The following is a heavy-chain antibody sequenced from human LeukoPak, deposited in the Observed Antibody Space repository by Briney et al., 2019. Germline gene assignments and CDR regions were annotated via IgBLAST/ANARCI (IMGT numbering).Heavy chain of an antibody. CDR1: GFTFSSYA. CDR3: AKDRYSYAFEFSDS. D-gene: IGHD5-18*01. CDR2: ISYDGSNK. J-gene: IGHJ5*02. Sequence: GGSLRLSCAASGFTFSSYAMHWVRQAPGKGLEWVAVISYDGSNKYYADSVKGRFTISRDNSKNTLSLQVSSLRTEDTAVYYCAKDRYSYAFEFSDSWGQGTLVTVSS. V-gene: IGHV3-30-3*01.